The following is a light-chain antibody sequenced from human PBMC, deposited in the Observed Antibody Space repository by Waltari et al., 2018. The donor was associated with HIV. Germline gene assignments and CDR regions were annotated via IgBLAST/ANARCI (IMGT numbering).Light chain of an antibody. J-gene: IGLJ3*02. Sequence: QSALTQPASVSGSPGQSITISCTGTNNDVGTYNYVSWYQQHPGKAPKLRIYDVTDRPAGFSDRFSGSKSGNTASLTISVLQAEDEADYYCSSYTSSISLVFGGGTKVTVL. CDR3: SSYTSSISLV. CDR1: NNDVGTYNY. CDR2: DVT. V-gene: IGLV2-14*03.